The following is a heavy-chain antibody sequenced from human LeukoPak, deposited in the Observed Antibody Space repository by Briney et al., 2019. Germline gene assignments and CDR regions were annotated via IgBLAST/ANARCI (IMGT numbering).Heavy chain of an antibody. Sequence: GESLKISCAASGFTFSIYWMHWVRQAPGKGLVWVSRINSDGSSITYADSVKGRFTISRDNAKNTVYLQMNSLRAEDTAVYYCARDNSYGIDYWGQGTLVTVSS. CDR1: GFTFSIYW. D-gene: IGHD5-18*01. CDR2: INSDGSSI. V-gene: IGHV3-74*01. J-gene: IGHJ4*02. CDR3: ARDNSYGIDY.